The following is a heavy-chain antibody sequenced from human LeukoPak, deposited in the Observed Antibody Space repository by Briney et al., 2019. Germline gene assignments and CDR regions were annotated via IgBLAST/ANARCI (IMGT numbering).Heavy chain of an antibody. V-gene: IGHV3-53*01. D-gene: IGHD3-10*01. J-gene: IGHJ3*02. CDR3: ARDTPRFGEGAFDI. Sequence: GGSLRLSCAASGFTVSSNYMSWVRQAPGKGLEWVSVIYSGGSTYYADSVKGRFTISRDNSKNTLYLQMNSLRAEDTAVCYCARDTPRFGEGAFDIWGQGTVVTVSS. CDR2: IYSGGST. CDR1: GFTVSSNY.